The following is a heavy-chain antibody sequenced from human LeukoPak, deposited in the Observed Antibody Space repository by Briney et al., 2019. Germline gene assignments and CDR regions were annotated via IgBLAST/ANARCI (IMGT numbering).Heavy chain of an antibody. D-gene: IGHD1-14*01. CDR2: INTDGSST. CDR1: GFTFSSYW. CDR3: AREREPKAPFDY. V-gene: IGHV3-74*01. J-gene: IGHJ4*02. Sequence: GGSLRLSCAASGFTFSSYWMHWVRQAPGKGLVWVSRINTDGSSTSYADSVKGRFTISRDNAKNSLYLQMNSLRAEDTALYHCAREREPKAPFDYWGQGTLVTVSS.